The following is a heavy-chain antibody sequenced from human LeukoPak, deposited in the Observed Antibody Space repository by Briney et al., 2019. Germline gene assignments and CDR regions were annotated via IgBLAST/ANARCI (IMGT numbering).Heavy chain of an antibody. Sequence: SETLSLTCAVYGGSFSGYYWSWIRQPPGKGLEWIGEINHSGSTNYNPSLKSRVTISVDTSKIQFSLKLSSVTAADTAVYYCARRRIAARLSDYWGQGTLVTVSS. CDR3: ARRRIAARLSDY. D-gene: IGHD6-6*01. CDR1: GGSFSGYY. J-gene: IGHJ4*02. V-gene: IGHV4-34*01. CDR2: INHSGST.